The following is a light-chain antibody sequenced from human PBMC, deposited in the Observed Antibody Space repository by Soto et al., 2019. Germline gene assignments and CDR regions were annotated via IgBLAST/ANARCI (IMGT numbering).Light chain of an antibody. Sequence: DIQMTQSPSTLSGSVGDRVTITCRASQTISSWLAWYQQKPGKAPKFLIYATSTLQSGVPSRFSGSGSGTEFTPTISSLKPEDFATYYCKQVNSYPLTFGGGTKVDIK. CDR3: KQVNSYPLT. J-gene: IGKJ4*01. CDR1: QTISSW. V-gene: IGKV1-9*01. CDR2: ATS.